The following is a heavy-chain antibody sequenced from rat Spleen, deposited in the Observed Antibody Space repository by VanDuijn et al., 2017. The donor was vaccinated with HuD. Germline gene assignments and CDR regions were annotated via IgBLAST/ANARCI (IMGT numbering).Heavy chain of an antibody. CDR1: GYSITSAYR. CDR2: INSAGST. D-gene: IGHD1-4*01. Sequence: EVQLQESGPGLVKPSQSLSLTCSVSGYSITSAYRWNWIRKFPGNKLEWMGYINSAGSTNYNPSLKSRISITRDTSKNQFFLQLNSVITEDTATYYCASVNYPREDWFAYWGQGTLVTVSS. CDR3: ASVNYPREDWFAY. J-gene: IGHJ3*01. V-gene: IGHV3-3*01.